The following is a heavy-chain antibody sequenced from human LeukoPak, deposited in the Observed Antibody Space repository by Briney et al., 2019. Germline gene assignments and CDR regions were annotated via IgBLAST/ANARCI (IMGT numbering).Heavy chain of an antibody. CDR1: GFTFSSYA. Sequence: GGSLRLSCAASGFTFSSYAMSWVRQAPGKGLEWVSAISGSGGSTYYADSVKGRFTISRDNSKNTLYLQMNSLRAEDTAVYYCAKGWEAYCGGDCSWNFDYWGQGTLVTVSS. D-gene: IGHD2-21*02. CDR2: ISGSGGST. V-gene: IGHV3-23*01. J-gene: IGHJ4*02. CDR3: AKGWEAYCGGDCSWNFDY.